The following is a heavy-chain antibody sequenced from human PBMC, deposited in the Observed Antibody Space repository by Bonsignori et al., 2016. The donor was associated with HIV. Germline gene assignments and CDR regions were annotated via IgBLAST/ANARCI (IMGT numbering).Heavy chain of an antibody. D-gene: IGHD3-10*01. Sequence: WIRQPPGKGLEWVAFIRYDGSNKYYADSVKGRFTISRDNSKNTLYLQMSSLRAEDTAVYYCASQGYGSGSYYLDYWGQGTLVTVSS. V-gene: IGHV3-30*02. J-gene: IGHJ4*02. CDR3: ASQGYGSGSYYLDY. CDR2: IRYDGSNK.